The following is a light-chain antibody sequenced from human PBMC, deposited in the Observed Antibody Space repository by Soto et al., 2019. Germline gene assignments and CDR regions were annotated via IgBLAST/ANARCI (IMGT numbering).Light chain of an antibody. CDR3: SSYPNSRTLL. CDR2: GVT. Sequence: QSALTQPASVSGSPGQSITISCTGTSDNYVSWYQQHPGKVPKLMIYGVTNRPSGVSDRFSGSKSGNTASLTISGLQTEDEADYYRSSYPNSRTLLFGAGTKVTVL. CDR1: SDNY. J-gene: IGLJ1*01. V-gene: IGLV2-14*01.